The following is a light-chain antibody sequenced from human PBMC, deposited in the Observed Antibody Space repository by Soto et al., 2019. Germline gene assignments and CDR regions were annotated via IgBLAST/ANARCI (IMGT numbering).Light chain of an antibody. CDR2: DVS. CDR3: CSYAGSYTVV. V-gene: IGLV2-11*01. Sequence: QSVLTQPRSVSGSPGQSVTISCTGTSSDVGGYNYVSWYQQHPGKAPKLMIYDVSKRPSGVPDRFSGSKSGKTASLTISGLQAEYEADYYCCSYAGSYTVVFGGGTQLTVL. J-gene: IGLJ2*01. CDR1: SSDVGGYNY.